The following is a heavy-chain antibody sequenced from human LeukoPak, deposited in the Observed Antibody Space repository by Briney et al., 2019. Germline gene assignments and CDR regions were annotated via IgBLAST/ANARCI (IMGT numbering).Heavy chain of an antibody. D-gene: IGHD5-24*01. V-gene: IGHV4-34*01. Sequence: SETLSLTCAVYGGSFSGYYWSWIRQPPGKGLEWLGEINHSGSTNYNPSLKSRVTISVDTSKNQFSLKLSSVTAADTAVYYCARGQRSDGDNLFDYWGQGTLVTVSS. CDR2: INHSGST. CDR1: GGSFSGYY. J-gene: IGHJ4*02. CDR3: ARGQRSDGDNLFDY.